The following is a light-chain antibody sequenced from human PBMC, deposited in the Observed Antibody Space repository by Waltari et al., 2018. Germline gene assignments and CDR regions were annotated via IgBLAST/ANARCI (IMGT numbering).Light chain of an antibody. CDR3: QQYKTWPPIT. J-gene: IGKJ5*01. CDR1: QSLSDN. CDR2: GAS. Sequence: EIVMTQSPATLSVSPGERATLSCRASQSLSDNLAWYQLKPAQAPRLLIYGASFRATGIPGRFRGSGSGTDFTLTINSLQSEDFAIYYCQQYKTWPPITFGQGTRLEIK. V-gene: IGKV3-15*01.